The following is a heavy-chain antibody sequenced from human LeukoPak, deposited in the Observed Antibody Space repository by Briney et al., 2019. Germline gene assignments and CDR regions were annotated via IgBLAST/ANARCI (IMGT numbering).Heavy chain of an antibody. CDR2: ISSNGGST. Sequence: PGGSLRLSCAASGFTFSSYAMHWVRQAPGKGLEYVSAISSNGGSTYYANSVEGRFTISRDNSKNTLYLQMGSLRAEDMAVYYCARVQCSVSWGTFDYWGQGTLVTVSS. CDR1: GFTFSSYA. V-gene: IGHV3-64*01. D-gene: IGHD3-10*02. J-gene: IGHJ4*02. CDR3: ARVQCSVSWGTFDY.